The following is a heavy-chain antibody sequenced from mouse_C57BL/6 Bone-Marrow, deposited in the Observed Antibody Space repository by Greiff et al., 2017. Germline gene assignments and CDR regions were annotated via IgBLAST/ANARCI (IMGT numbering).Heavy chain of an antibody. D-gene: IGHD2-2*01. Sequence: VQLQQSGAELVRPGTSVKVSCKASGYAFTNYLIEWVKQRPGQGLEWIGVINPGSGGTNYNEKFKGKATLTADKSSSTAYMQLSSLTSEDSAVYFCARSKGYDRGGYYFDYWGQGTTLTVSS. V-gene: IGHV1-54*01. J-gene: IGHJ2*01. CDR1: GYAFTNYL. CDR2: INPGSGGT. CDR3: ARSKGYDRGGYYFDY.